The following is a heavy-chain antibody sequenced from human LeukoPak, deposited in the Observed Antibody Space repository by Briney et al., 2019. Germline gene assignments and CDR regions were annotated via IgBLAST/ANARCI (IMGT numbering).Heavy chain of an antibody. Sequence: GGSLRLSCAASGFTFRSYAMSWVRQAPGKGLEWVSAISGSGGSTYYADSVKGRFTTSRDNSKNTLYLQMNSLRAEDTAVYYCAKDNQDVDTAMAIDYWGQGTLVTVSS. CDR2: ISGSGGST. V-gene: IGHV3-23*01. CDR3: AKDNQDVDTAMAIDY. CDR1: GFTFRSYA. D-gene: IGHD5-18*01. J-gene: IGHJ4*02.